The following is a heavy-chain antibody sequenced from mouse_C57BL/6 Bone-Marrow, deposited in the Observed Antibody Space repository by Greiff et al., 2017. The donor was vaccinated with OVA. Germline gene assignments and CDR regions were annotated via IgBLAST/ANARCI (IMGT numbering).Heavy chain of an antibody. Sequence: QVQLQQSGPGLVAPSQSLSITCTVSGFSLTSYGVSWVRQPPGKGLEWLGVIWGDGSTNYHSALISRLSISKDNSKSQVFLKLNSRQTDDTATYYCAKPGAYGNNYWYFDVWGTGTTVTVSS. CDR1: GFSLTSYG. J-gene: IGHJ1*03. D-gene: IGHD2-1*01. CDR3: AKPGAYGNNYWYFDV. V-gene: IGHV2-3*01. CDR2: IWGDGST.